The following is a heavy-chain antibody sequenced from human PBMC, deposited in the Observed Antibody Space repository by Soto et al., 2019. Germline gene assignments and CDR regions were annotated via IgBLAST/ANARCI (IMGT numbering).Heavy chain of an antibody. Sequence: EVQLLESGGGLVQPGGSLRLSCAASGFTFSSYAMNWVRQAPGKGLEWVSAISGRGGSTYYADSVKGRFTISRDSSKNTLYLQMNSLRAEDTAVYYCAKGNAWSPALVRDIWGQGTMVTVAS. CDR3: AKGNAWSPALVRDI. CDR1: GFTFSSYA. CDR2: ISGRGGST. D-gene: IGHD1-1*01. J-gene: IGHJ3*02. V-gene: IGHV3-23*01.